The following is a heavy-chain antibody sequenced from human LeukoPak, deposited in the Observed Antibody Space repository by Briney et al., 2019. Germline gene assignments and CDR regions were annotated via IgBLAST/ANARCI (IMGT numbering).Heavy chain of an antibody. CDR3: ATDSTDSGYPFDY. V-gene: IGHV3-30*03. CDR2: ISYDGSNK. J-gene: IGHJ4*02. D-gene: IGHD5-12*01. Sequence: PGRSLRLSCTASGFTFSSYGMHWVGQAPGKGLEGVALISYDGSNKYYADSVTGRFTISRDNSKNTLYLQMNSLRAEDTAVFYCATDSTDSGYPFDYWGQGTLVTVSS. CDR1: GFTFSSYG.